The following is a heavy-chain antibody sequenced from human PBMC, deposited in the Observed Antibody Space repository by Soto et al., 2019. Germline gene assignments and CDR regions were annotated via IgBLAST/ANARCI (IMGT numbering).Heavy chain of an antibody. D-gene: IGHD6-13*01. CDR3: AKVGRAAAVKSWFDP. J-gene: IGHJ5*02. CDR2: ISYDGSNK. Sequence: GGSLRLSCAASGFTFSSYGMHWVRQAPGKGLEWVAVISYDGSNKYYADSVKGRFTISRDNSKNPLYLQMNSLRAEDTAVYYCAKVGRAAAVKSWFDPWGQGTLVTVSS. V-gene: IGHV3-30*18. CDR1: GFTFSSYG.